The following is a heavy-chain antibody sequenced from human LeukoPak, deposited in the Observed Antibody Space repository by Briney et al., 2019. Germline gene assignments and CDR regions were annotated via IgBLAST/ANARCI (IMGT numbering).Heavy chain of an antibody. J-gene: IGHJ4*02. CDR2: IYYSGST. CDR3: ARDTRRDGYNYQAPSSDY. V-gene: IGHV4-39*07. Sequence: PSETLSLTCTVSGGSISSSSYYWGWIRQPPGKGLEWIGSIYYSGSTYYNPSLKSRVTISVDTSKNQFSLKLSSVTAADTAVYYCARDTRRDGYNYQAPSSDYWGQGTLVTVSS. D-gene: IGHD5-24*01. CDR1: GGSISSSSYY.